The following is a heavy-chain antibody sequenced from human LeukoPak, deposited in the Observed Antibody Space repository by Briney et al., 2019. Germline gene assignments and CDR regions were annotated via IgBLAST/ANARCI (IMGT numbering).Heavy chain of an antibody. CDR2: IIPIFGTA. CDR3: ARKRLGYCSSTSCPVIGWFDP. J-gene: IGHJ5*02. D-gene: IGHD2-2*01. V-gene: IGHV1-69*13. Sequence: ASVKVSCKASGGTFSSYAISWVRQAPGQGLEWMGGIIPIFGTANYARKFQGRVTITADESTSTAYMELSSLRSEDTAVYYCARKRLGYCSSTSCPVIGWFDPWGQGTLVTVSS. CDR1: GGTFSSYA.